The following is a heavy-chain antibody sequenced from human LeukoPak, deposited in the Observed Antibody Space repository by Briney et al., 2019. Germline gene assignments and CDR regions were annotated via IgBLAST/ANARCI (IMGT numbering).Heavy chain of an antibody. D-gene: IGHD6-19*01. Sequence: PGRSLRLSCAASGFTFDDYAMHWVRQAPGKGLEWVSGISWNSGSIGYADSVKGRFTISRDNAKNSLYLQMNSLRAEDTALYYCAKDPRHIAVAGAYFDYWGQGTLVTVSS. CDR1: GFTFDDYA. J-gene: IGHJ4*02. CDR3: AKDPRHIAVAGAYFDY. CDR2: ISWNSGSI. V-gene: IGHV3-9*01.